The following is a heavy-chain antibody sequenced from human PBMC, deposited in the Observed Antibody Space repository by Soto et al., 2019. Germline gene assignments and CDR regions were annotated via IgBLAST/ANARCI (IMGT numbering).Heavy chain of an antibody. CDR1: GFTFSSYA. V-gene: IGHV3-23*01. CDR2: ISGSGGST. CDR3: AKAEVWGGSGSYYPCGRGV. Sequence: EVQLLESGGGLVQPGGSLRLSCAASGFTFSSYAMSWVRQAPGKGLEWVSAISGSGGSTYYADSVKGRFTISRDNSKNTLDLQMNSRRAEDTAVYYCAKAEVWGGSGSYYPCGRGVWGQGTTVTVSS. D-gene: IGHD3-10*01. J-gene: IGHJ6*02.